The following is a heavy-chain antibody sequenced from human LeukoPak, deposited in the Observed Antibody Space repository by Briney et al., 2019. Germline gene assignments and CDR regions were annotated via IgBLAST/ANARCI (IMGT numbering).Heavy chain of an antibody. V-gene: IGHV3-66*01. CDR3: ASPQGGSSAYYFDY. CDR2: IYSGGST. D-gene: IGHD6-6*01. Sequence: GGSLRLSYAASGFTVSSNYMSWVRQAPGKGLEWVSVIYSGGSTYYADSVKGRFTISRDNSKNTLYLQMNSLRAEDTAVYYCASPQGGSSAYYFDYWGQGTLVTVSS. CDR1: GFTVSSNY. J-gene: IGHJ4*02.